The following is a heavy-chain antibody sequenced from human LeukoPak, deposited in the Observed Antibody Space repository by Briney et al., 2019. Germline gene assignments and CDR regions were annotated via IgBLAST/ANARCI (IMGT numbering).Heavy chain of an antibody. CDR3: ARERWRGIAADGY. J-gene: IGHJ4*02. Sequence: QSGGSLSLSCADSGFTFSSYAMHWVRQAPGKGLEWVAVISYGGSKQYYADSVKGRFTISRDNSKNTLYLQMNSLRAEDTAVYYCARERWRGIAADGYWGQGTLVTVSS. D-gene: IGHD6-13*01. CDR2: ISYGGSKQ. CDR1: GFTFSSYA. V-gene: IGHV3-30*04.